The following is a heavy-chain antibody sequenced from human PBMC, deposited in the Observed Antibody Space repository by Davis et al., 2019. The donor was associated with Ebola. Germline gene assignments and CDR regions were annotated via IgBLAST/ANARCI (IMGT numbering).Heavy chain of an antibody. Sequence: PGGSLRLSCSASGFTFSSYAMHWVRQAPGKGLEYVSAISSNGGSTYYADSVKGRFTISRDNSKNTLYLQMSSLRAEDTAVYYCVTKSGITMVRGGFDIWGQGTMVTVSS. J-gene: IGHJ3*02. V-gene: IGHV3-64D*08. D-gene: IGHD3-10*01. CDR2: ISSNGGST. CDR1: GFTFSSYA. CDR3: VTKSGITMVRGGFDI.